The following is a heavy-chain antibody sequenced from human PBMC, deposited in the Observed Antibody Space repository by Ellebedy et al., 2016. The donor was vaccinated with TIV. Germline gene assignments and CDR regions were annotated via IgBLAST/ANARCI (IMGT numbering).Heavy chain of an antibody. CDR3: AKNQGSGSPYYDALDV. V-gene: IGHV3-23*01. D-gene: IGHD3-10*01. J-gene: IGHJ6*02. CDR2: VSASGRAT. Sequence: GESLKISCAASGLTFSSHAMSWVRQAPGKGLEWVSVVSASGRATFYANSVKGRFTISRDNSKDTLDLQMNSLRIEDAAVYYCAKNQGSGSPYYDALDVWGQGTTVTVSS. CDR1: GLTFSSHA.